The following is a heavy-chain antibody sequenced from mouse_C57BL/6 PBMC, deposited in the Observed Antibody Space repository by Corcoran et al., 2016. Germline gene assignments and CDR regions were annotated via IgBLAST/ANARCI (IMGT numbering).Heavy chain of an antibody. CDR3: ARGNWDSFDY. V-gene: IGHV9-3*01. J-gene: IGHJ2*01. Sequence: QIQLVQSGPELKKPGARVKISCKASGYTFTTYGMSWVKQAPGKGLKWMGWINTYSGVPTYADDFKGRFAFSLETSASTAYVQINNLKNEDMATYFCARGNWDSFDYWGQGTTLTVSS. CDR2: INTYSGVP. CDR1: GYTFTTYG. D-gene: IGHD4-1*01.